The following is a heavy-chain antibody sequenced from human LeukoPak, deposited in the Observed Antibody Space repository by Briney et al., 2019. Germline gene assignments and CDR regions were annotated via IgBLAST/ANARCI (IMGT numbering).Heavy chain of an antibody. Sequence: ASVKVSCKASGHTFTGYYMHWVRQAPGQGLEWMGWINPNSGGTNYAQKLQGRVTMTTDTSTSTAYMELRSLRSDDTAVYYCARVGQQLVRYYYYGMDVWGQGTTVTVSS. J-gene: IGHJ6*02. D-gene: IGHD6-13*01. V-gene: IGHV1-2*02. CDR2: INPNSGGT. CDR3: ARVGQQLVRYYYYGMDV. CDR1: GHTFTGYY.